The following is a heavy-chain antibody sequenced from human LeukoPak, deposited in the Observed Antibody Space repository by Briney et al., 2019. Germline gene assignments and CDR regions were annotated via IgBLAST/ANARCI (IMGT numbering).Heavy chain of an antibody. V-gene: IGHV4-59*01. D-gene: IGHD3-16*01. J-gene: IGHJ4*02. CDR1: GGSISSYY. Sequence: SETLSLTCTVSGGSISSYYWSWIRQPPGKGLEWIGYICYSGSTNYNPSLKSRVTISVDTSKNQFSLKLSSVTAADTAVYYCARVWEENYFDYWGQGTLVTVSS. CDR2: ICYSGST. CDR3: ARVWEENYFDY.